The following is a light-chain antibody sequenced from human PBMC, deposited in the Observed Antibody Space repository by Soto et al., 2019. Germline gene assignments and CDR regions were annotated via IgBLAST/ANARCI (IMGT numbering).Light chain of an antibody. CDR2: AAT. CDR3: QQYQNWPPLYA. Sequence: DIQMTQSPSSLSAFVGDSVTVTCRASQPIGTSLHWYQQKAGKAPKVLISAATKLQSGVPSRFSGSGSGTEFTLTISSLQSEDFAVYFCQQYQNWPPLYAFGQGTKLQIK. V-gene: IGKV1-39*01. J-gene: IGKJ2*01. CDR1: QPIGTS.